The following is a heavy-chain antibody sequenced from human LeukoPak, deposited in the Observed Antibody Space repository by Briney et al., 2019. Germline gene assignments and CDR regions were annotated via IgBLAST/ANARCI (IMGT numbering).Heavy chain of an antibody. CDR3: ARDVYCSSTSCYDDYYYYGMDV. CDR1: GYTFTSYG. CDR2: ISAYNGNT. J-gene: IGHJ6*02. V-gene: IGHV1-18*01. D-gene: IGHD2-2*01. Sequence: ASVKVSCKASGYTFTSYGISWVRQAPGQGLEWMGWISAYNGNTNYAQKLQGRVTMTTDTSTSTAYMELRSLRSDDTAVHYCARDVYCSSTSCYDDYYYYGMDVWGQGTTVTVSS.